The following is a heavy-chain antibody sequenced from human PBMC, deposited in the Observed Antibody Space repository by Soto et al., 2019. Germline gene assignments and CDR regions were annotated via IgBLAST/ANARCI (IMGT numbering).Heavy chain of an antibody. Sequence: QVQLVQSGAEVKKPGASVKVSCKTSGYTFTNFGLSWVRQAPGQGLEWMGWISAHNDNTNYAHNFQATLTMTTDTSTTTAYMALRSLRSVDTAVYYSATAATPIYYCRQGTLVTVSS. V-gene: IGHV1-18*01. CDR3: ATAATPIYY. CDR1: GYTFTNFG. J-gene: IGHJ4*02. CDR2: ISAHNDNT. D-gene: IGHD3-3*01.